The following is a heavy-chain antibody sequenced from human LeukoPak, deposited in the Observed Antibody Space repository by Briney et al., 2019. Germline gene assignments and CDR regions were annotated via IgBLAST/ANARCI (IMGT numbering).Heavy chain of an antibody. CDR3: ARGCSSTSCYKTSWFDP. CDR1: GYTFTGYY. Sequence: ASVKVSCKASGYTFTGYYMHWVRQAPGQGLEWMGWINPNSGGTNYAQRFQGRVTMTRDTSISTAYMELSRLRSDDTAVYYCARGCSSTSCYKTSWFDPWGQGTLVTVSS. V-gene: IGHV1-2*02. CDR2: INPNSGGT. J-gene: IGHJ5*02. D-gene: IGHD2-2*01.